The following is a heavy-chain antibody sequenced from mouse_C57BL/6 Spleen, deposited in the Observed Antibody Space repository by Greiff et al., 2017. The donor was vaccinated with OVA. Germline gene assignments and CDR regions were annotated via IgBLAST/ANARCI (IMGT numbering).Heavy chain of an antibody. V-gene: IGHV1-69*01. CDR2: IDPSDSYT. CDR1: GYTFTSYW. Sequence: QVQLKQPGAELVMPGASVKLSCKASGYTFTSYWMHWVKQRPGQGLEWIGEIDPSDSYTNYNQKFKGKSTLTVDKSSSTAYMQLSSLTSEDSAVYYCARYSSGYLDYWGQGTSVTVSS. J-gene: IGHJ4*01. D-gene: IGHD3-2*02. CDR3: ARYSSGYLDY.